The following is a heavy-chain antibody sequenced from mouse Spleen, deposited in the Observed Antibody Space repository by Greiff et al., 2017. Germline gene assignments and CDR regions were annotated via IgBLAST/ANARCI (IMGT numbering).Heavy chain of an antibody. Sequence: EVPLVESGGGLVKPGGSLKLSCAASGFTFSSYAMSWVRQTPEKRLAWVATISSGGSYTYYPDSVQGRFTISRDNAKNTLYLQMSSLRSEDTARYYCARPYGKVDYFDYWGQGTTLTVSS. CDR3: ARPYGKVDYFDY. D-gene: IGHD2-10*02. CDR1: GFTFSSYA. CDR2: ISSGGSYT. J-gene: IGHJ2*01. V-gene: IGHV5-9-3*01.